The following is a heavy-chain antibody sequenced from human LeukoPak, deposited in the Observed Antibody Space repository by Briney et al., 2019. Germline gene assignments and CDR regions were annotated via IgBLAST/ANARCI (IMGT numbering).Heavy chain of an antibody. Sequence: GGSLRLSCAASGFTFDDYAMHWVRQAPGKGLEWVSGITWNSDSIDYADSVKGRFTISRDNAKNSLYLQMNSLRAEDMALSYCAKGGGGRLIYYYYMDVWGKGTTVTVSS. CDR3: AKGGGGRLIYYYYMDV. CDR1: GFTFDDYA. V-gene: IGHV3-9*03. D-gene: IGHD3-16*01. CDR2: ITWNSDSI. J-gene: IGHJ6*03.